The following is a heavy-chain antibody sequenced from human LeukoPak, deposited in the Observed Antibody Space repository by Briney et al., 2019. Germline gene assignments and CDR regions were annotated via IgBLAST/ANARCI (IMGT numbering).Heavy chain of an antibody. Sequence: GGSLRLSCAASGFTFSSYSMNWVRQAPGKGLEWVSSISSSSSYIYYADSVKGRFTISRDNAKNSLYLQMNSLRAEDTAVYYCVSGTVTIFGVVIIQRFDYWGQGTLVTASS. J-gene: IGHJ4*02. CDR1: GFTFSSYS. D-gene: IGHD3-3*01. V-gene: IGHV3-21*01. CDR3: VSGTVTIFGVVIIQRFDY. CDR2: ISSSSSYI.